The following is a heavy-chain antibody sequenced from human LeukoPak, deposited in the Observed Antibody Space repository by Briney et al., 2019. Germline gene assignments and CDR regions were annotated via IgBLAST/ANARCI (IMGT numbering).Heavy chain of an antibody. V-gene: IGHV3-21*01. J-gene: IGHJ4*02. CDR3: ARDAEYSSSWTY. Sequence: TGGSLRLSCAASGFTFSSYSMNWVRQAPGKGLEWVSSISSSSSYIYYADSVKGRFTISRDNAKNSLYLQMNSLRAEDTAVYYCARDAEYSSSWTYWGQGTLVTVSS. D-gene: IGHD6-13*01. CDR1: GFTFSSYS. CDR2: ISSSSSYI.